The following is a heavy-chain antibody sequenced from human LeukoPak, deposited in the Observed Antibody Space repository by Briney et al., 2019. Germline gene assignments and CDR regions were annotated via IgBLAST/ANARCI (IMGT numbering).Heavy chain of an antibody. CDR1: GFTFSSYA. CDR2: ISGSGGTT. J-gene: IGHJ4*02. D-gene: IGHD5-18*01. V-gene: IGHV3-23*01. CDR3: ARVRSGYSHENYFDY. Sequence: GGSLRLSCAASGFTFSSYAMTWVRQAPGKGLEWVSAISGSGGTTYYADSVKGRFTISRDNAKDSLYLQMNSLRAEDTAVYYCARVRSGYSHENYFDYWGQGTLVTVSS.